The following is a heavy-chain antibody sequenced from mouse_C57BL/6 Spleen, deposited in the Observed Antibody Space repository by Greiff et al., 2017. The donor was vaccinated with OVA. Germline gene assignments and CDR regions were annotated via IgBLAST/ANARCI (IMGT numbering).Heavy chain of an antibody. CDR1: GFTFSSYG. J-gene: IGHJ4*01. CDR3: ARQPGAMDY. V-gene: IGHV5-6*01. CDR2: ISSGGSYT. Sequence: EVNVVESGGDLVKPGGSLKLSCAASGFTFSSYGMSWVRQTPDKRLEWVATISSGGSYTYYPDSVKGRFTISRDNAKNTLYLRMSSLKSEDTAMYYCARQPGAMDYWGQGTSVTVSS.